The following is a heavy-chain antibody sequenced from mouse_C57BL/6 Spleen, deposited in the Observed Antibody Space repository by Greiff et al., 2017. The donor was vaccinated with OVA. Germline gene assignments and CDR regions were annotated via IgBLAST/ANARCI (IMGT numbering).Heavy chain of an antibody. CDR2: IYPGNSDT. CDR3: TRRNYGSSLFDY. D-gene: IGHD1-1*01. J-gene: IGHJ2*01. Sequence: EVQLQQSGTVLARPGASVKMSCKTSGYTFTSYWMHWVKQRPGQGLAWIGAIYPGNSDTSYNQKFKGKAKLTAVTSASTAYMELSSLTNEDSAVYYCTRRNYGSSLFDYWGQGTTLTVSS. CDR1: GYTFTSYW. V-gene: IGHV1-5*01.